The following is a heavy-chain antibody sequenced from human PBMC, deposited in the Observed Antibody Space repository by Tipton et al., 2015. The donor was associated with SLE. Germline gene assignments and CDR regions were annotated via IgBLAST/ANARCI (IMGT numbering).Heavy chain of an antibody. V-gene: IGHV3-30-3*01. CDR1: GFTFSSYA. CDR2: ISYDGSNK. Sequence: SLRLSCAASGFTFSSYAMHWVRQAPGKGLEWVAVISYDGSNKYYADSVKGRFTISRDNSKNTLYLQMNSLRAEDTAVYYCTSADNTGGDYWGQGTLVTVSS. CDR3: TSADNTGGDY. D-gene: IGHD6-13*01. J-gene: IGHJ4*02.